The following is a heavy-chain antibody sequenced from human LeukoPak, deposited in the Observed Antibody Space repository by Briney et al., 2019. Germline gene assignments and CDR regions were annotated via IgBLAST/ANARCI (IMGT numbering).Heavy chain of an antibody. CDR1: GYTFTSYG. V-gene: IGHV1-18*01. Sequence: ASVTVSCKASGYTFTSYGISLVRQAPGQGLEWVGWISAYNGNTNYAQKLQGRVTMTTDTSTSTAYMELRSLRSDDTAVYYCARDRGALWFGELASTYYFDYWGQGTLVTVSS. D-gene: IGHD3-10*01. CDR3: ARDRGALWFGELASTYYFDY. J-gene: IGHJ4*02. CDR2: ISAYNGNT.